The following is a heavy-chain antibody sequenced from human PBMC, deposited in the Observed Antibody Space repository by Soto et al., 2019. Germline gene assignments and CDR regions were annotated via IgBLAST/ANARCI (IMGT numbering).Heavy chain of an antibody. J-gene: IGHJ6*02. CDR2: IYPGDSDI. Sequence: PGESLKISCKGSGYSFNKCWIGWVRQMPGKGLEWMGVIYPGDSDIRYGPSFQGQVTISVDKTTSTAYLQWRSLKASDTAVYYCARHYYPNPKLKYHFFYGLDVWGQGTTVTVSS. D-gene: IGHD3-3*01. V-gene: IGHV5-51*01. CDR1: GYSFNKCW. CDR3: ARHYYPNPKLKYHFFYGLDV.